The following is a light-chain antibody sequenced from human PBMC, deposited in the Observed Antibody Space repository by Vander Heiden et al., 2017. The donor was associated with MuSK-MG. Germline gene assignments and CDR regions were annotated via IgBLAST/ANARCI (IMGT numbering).Light chain of an antibody. CDR3: QAWDSSTAGV. Sequence: SYELTQPPSVSASPGQTASITCSGDKLGDIYVSWYQQKPGQSPVLVMYQDYKRPAGIPERVSGSNSGNTATLTISGTQGLDEADYYCQAWDSSTAGVFGGGTKLTVL. CDR2: QDY. CDR1: KLGDIY. V-gene: IGLV3-1*01. J-gene: IGLJ3*02.